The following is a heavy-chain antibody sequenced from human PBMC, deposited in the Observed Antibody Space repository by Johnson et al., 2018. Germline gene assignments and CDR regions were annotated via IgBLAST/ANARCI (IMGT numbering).Heavy chain of an antibody. CDR1: EFTFSNYA. CDR3: ARGGILRYFDWLAGLDV. D-gene: IGHD3-9*01. Sequence: QVQLVQSGGGVVQPGRSLRLSCAASEFTFSNYAMHWVRQAPGKGLEWVALISFDGNNYYYADSVKGRFTISRDNSDNTLFLAMSSLRAEDTVVYYCARGGILRYFDWLAGLDVWGKGTTVTVSS. CDR2: ISFDGNNY. J-gene: IGHJ6*04. V-gene: IGHV3-30-3*01.